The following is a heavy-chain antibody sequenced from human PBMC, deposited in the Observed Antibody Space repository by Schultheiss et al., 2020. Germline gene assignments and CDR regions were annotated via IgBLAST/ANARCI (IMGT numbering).Heavy chain of an antibody. D-gene: IGHD6-13*01. CDR2: ISYDGSNK. J-gene: IGHJ4*02. V-gene: IGHV3-30*04. Sequence: GGSLRLSCAASGFTFSSYALHWVRQAPGKGLEWVAVISYDGSNKYYADPVKGRFTISRDNSKNTLYLQVNSLRAEDTAVYYSAREWPPSGRDSSWYLGVPDYWGQGTLVTVSS. CDR1: GFTFSSYA. CDR3: AREWPPSGRDSSWYLGVPDY.